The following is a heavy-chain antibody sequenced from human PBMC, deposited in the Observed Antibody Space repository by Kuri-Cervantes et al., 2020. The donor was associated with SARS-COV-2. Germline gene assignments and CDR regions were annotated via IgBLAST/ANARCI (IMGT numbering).Heavy chain of an antibody. V-gene: IGHV4-4*07. CDR3: ARDLGAFDI. J-gene: IGHJ3*02. CDR1: GASISSYY. CDR2: VYTSGIT. Sequence: SETLSLTCAVSGASISSYYWNWIRQPAGKGLEWIGRVYTSGITNYNPSLKSRVTMSVDTSNNQFSLKLNSVTAADTAVYYCARDLGAFDIWGQGTMVTVSS.